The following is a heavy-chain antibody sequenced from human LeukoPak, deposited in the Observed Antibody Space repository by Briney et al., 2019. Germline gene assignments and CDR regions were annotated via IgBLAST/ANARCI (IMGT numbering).Heavy chain of an antibody. CDR2: IYSGGST. V-gene: IGHV3-53*04. Sequence: GGSLRLSCAASGFTVSSNYMSWVRQAPGKGLEWVSVIYSGGSTYYADSVKGRLTISRHNSKNTLYLQMNSLRAEDTAVYYCARDHIAYCGGDCYSGHYYYGMDVWGQGTTVTVSS. D-gene: IGHD2-21*02. CDR3: ARDHIAYCGGDCYSGHYYYGMDV. J-gene: IGHJ6*02. CDR1: GFTVSSNY.